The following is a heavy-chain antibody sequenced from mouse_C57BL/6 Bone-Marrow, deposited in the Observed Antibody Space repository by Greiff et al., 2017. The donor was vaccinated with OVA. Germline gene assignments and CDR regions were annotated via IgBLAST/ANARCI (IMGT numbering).Heavy chain of an antibody. Sequence: EVHLVESGGGLVKPGGSLKLSCAASGFTFSSYAMSWVRQTPEKRLEWVATISDGGSYTYYPDNVKGRFTITRDNAKTNLYLQMSHLKAEDTAMYYCARVPFYYDSRWGQGTLVTVSA. V-gene: IGHV5-4*01. CDR2: ISDGGSYT. CDR3: ARVPFYYDSR. J-gene: IGHJ3*01. D-gene: IGHD2-4*01. CDR1: GFTFSSYA.